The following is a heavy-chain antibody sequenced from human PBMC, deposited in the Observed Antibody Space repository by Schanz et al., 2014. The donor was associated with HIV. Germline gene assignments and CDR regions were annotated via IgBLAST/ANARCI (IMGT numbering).Heavy chain of an antibody. J-gene: IGHJ6*02. V-gene: IGHV3-30*18. CDR1: GFTFSTYG. D-gene: IGHD3-22*01. CDR2: ISYDGRKK. CDR3: AKDRNQYDSRYIGKGNYYYYYGMDV. Sequence: QVQLGESGGGVAQPGRSLRLSCAASGFTFSTYGMHWVRQAPGKGLEGVAVISYDGRKKKFANPVKGRFTISRDNSKNTVYLQAKSLRPEDTAVYYCAKDRNQYDSRYIGKGNYYYYYGMDVWGQGTTVTVSS.